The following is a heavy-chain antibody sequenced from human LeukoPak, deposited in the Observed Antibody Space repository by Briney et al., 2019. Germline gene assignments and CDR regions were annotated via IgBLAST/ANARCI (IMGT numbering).Heavy chain of an antibody. D-gene: IGHD4-11*01. V-gene: IGHV3-66*01. CDR3: ARDDYSNSYYFDY. CDR2: IYSGGST. J-gene: IGHJ4*02. CDR1: GFTVSSNY. Sequence: GGSLRLSCAASGFTVSSNYMSWVRQAPGKGLEWVSVIYSGGSTYYADSVKGGFTISRDNSKNTLYLQMNSLRAEDTAVYYCARDDYSNSYYFDYWGQGTLVTVSS.